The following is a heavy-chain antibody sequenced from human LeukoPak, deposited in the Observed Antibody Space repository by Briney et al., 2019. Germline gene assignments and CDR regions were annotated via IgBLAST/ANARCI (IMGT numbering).Heavy chain of an antibody. CDR3: ARLGPGSRISPLDY. V-gene: IGHV5-51*01. CDR2: IYLGDSDT. D-gene: IGHD3-10*01. Sequence: PGESLKISCKGSGYSSTTYWIGWVRQMPGEGLEWMGIIYLGDSDTRYSPSFQGQVTISADKSTSTAYLQWSSLKASDTTMYYCARLGPGSRISPLDYWGQGTLVTVSS. CDR1: GYSSTTYW. J-gene: IGHJ4*02.